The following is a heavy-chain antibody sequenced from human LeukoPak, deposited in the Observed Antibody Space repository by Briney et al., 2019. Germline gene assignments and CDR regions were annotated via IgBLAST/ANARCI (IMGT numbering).Heavy chain of an antibody. J-gene: IGHJ3*02. CDR1: GGTFSSYA. Sequence: ASVKVSCKASGGTFSSYAISWVRQAPGQGLEWMGGIIPIFGTANYAQKLQGRVTITTDESTSTAYMELSSLRSEDTAVYYCARDRDYGVWAFDIWGQGTMVTVSS. CDR3: ARDRDYGVWAFDI. D-gene: IGHD4/OR15-4a*01. CDR2: IIPIFGTA. V-gene: IGHV1-69*05.